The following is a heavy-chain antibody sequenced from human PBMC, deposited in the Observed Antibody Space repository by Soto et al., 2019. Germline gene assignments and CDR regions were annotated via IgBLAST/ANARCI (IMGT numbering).Heavy chain of an antibody. D-gene: IGHD3-3*02. Sequence: GGSLRLSCAASDCIFSDARINWVRQAPEKGLEWVGRIKSKIHGGTSDLAAPVKSRIAISRDDSKNKVYLEINSLKTKKKAKYYFTTDPNMAFEIPLFYNWGQGTRVTVSA. CDR2: IKSKIHGGTS. V-gene: IGHV3-15*07. CDR3: TTDPNMAFEIPLFYN. CDR1: DCIFSDAR. J-gene: IGHJ4*02.